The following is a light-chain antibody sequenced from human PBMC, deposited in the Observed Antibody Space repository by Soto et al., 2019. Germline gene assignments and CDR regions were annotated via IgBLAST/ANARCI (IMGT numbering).Light chain of an antibody. CDR2: VTS. CDR1: QSVSSN. J-gene: IGKJ4*01. Sequence: EIVMTQSPATLSVSPGERATLSCRASQSVSSNLAWYQQKPGQAPRLLIYVTSTRATGIPARFSGSGSGTDFTLTISTLQSEDFAVYYCQQYNKWPLTFGGGTTVEVK. CDR3: QQYNKWPLT. V-gene: IGKV3-15*01.